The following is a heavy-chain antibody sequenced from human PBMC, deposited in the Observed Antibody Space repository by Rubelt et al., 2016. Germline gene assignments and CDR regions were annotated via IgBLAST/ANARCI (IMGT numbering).Heavy chain of an antibody. CDR3: ARFAIGGHSSGYLFDY. CDR2: INPNSGGT. J-gene: IGHJ4*02. V-gene: IGHV1-2*02. CDR1: GYTLTGYY. D-gene: IGHD3-22*01. Sequence: QVQLVQSGAEVKKPGASVKVSCKASGYTLTGYYMHWVRQAPGQGLAWMGWINPNSGGTNYAQKFQGRVTMTRETSISTAYVELSRLRSDDTAVYYCARFAIGGHSSGYLFDYWGQGTLVTVSS.